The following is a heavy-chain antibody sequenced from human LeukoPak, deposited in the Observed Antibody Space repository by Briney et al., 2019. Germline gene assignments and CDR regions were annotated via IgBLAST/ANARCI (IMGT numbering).Heavy chain of an antibody. V-gene: IGHV1-8*01. J-gene: IGHJ5*02. D-gene: IGHD6-13*01. Sequence: ASVTVSFKASGYTFTSYDINWVRQAPGQGLEWMGWMSPNSGNTGYAQKFQGRVTMTRNTSISTAYMELSSLRSEDTAVYYCARVPLPSGYSGFDPWGQGTLVTVSS. CDR2: MSPNSGNT. CDR3: ARVPLPSGYSGFDP. CDR1: GYTFTSYD.